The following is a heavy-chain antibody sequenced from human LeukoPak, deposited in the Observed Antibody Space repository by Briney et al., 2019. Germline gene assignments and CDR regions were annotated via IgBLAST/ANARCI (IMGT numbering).Heavy chain of an antibody. CDR1: GFTFSNTW. J-gene: IGHJ4*02. CDR3: ARRLYYDSSGYYNTAFDY. Sequence: GGSLRLSCAASGFTFSNTWMSWVRQAPGKGLEWVANINEDGSEQYYVDSVKGRLTISRDNAKNSLYLQMNSLRAEDTAVYYCARRLYYDSSGYYNTAFDYWGQGTLVTVSS. V-gene: IGHV3-7*01. D-gene: IGHD3-22*01. CDR2: INEDGSEQ.